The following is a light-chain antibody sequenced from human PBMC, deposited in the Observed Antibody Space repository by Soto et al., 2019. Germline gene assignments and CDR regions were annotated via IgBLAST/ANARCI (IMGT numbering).Light chain of an antibody. CDR1: QRVSSSY. Sequence: EIVLTQSPGSMSLSPGERATLSWRASQRVSSSYLAWYQQKPGQAPRLLIYGASSRATGIPDRFSASGSGTDFTLTISRLEPEDFAVYYCQQYGSSPLTFGGGTKVEIK. V-gene: IGKV3-20*01. CDR2: GAS. CDR3: QQYGSSPLT. J-gene: IGKJ4*01.